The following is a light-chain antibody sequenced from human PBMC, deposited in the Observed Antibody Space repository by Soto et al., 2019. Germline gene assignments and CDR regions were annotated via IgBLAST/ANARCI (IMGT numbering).Light chain of an antibody. Sequence: DVPMTQSPSSLSASVGDRVTITCRASQSIGYYLHWYQQKPGKAPKLLIFAASNLQGGVPSRFSGCGSGTEFTLTINSLQPEDFATYYCQQSSTTVTFGLGTTVDVK. CDR3: QQSSTTVT. V-gene: IGKV1-39*01. CDR1: QSIGYY. J-gene: IGKJ1*01. CDR2: AAS.